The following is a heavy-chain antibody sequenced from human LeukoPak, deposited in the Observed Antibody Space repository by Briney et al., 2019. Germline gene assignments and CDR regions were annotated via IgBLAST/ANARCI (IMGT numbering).Heavy chain of an antibody. CDR2: IRSDGYHT. Sequence: GGSLRLSCGASGFLFDDHDMHWVRQAPGKGLEWVAYIRSDGYHTYYADSVKGRFTISRDNSKNTLYLQMNSLRAEDTAVCYCAMPIPPGYMDVWGKGTTVTISS. J-gene: IGHJ6*03. CDR1: GFLFDDHD. CDR3: AMPIPPGYMDV. D-gene: IGHD2-21*01. V-gene: IGHV3-30*02.